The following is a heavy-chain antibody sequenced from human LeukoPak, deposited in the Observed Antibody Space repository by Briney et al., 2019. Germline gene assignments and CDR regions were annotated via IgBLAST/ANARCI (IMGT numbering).Heavy chain of an antibody. Sequence: PSETLSLTCTVSGYSISSGYYWGWIRQPPGKGLEWIGSVYYTGSTYYNPSLQSRITVSVDTSKNQFSLKLSSVTAADTAVYYCVRHDKYCSSTSYYKVGDPTDAFAIWGLGTMVTVSS. V-gene: IGHV4-38-2*02. J-gene: IGHJ3*02. CDR2: VYYTGST. CDR1: GYSISSGYY. CDR3: VRHDKYCSSTSYYKVGDPTDAFAI. D-gene: IGHD2-2*01.